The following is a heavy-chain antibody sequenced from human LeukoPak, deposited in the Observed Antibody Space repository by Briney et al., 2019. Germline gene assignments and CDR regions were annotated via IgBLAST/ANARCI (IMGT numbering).Heavy chain of an antibody. Sequence: PGGSLRLSCAASGFTFSSYAMSWVRQAPGKGLEWVSAISGSGGSTYYADSVKGRFTISRDNSKNTLYLQMNGLRAEDTAVYYCARRTALMGPASYFDYWGQGTLVTVSS. V-gene: IGHV3-23*01. CDR1: GFTFSSYA. CDR3: ARRTALMGPASYFDY. D-gene: IGHD1-1*01. CDR2: ISGSGGST. J-gene: IGHJ4*02.